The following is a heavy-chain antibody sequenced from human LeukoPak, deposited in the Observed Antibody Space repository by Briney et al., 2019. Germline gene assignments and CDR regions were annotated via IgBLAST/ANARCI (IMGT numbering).Heavy chain of an antibody. CDR1: GYTFTSYG. CDR3: ARGSYSDYIFDY. J-gene: IGHJ4*02. V-gene: IGHV1-18*01. Sequence: ASVKVSCKASGYTFTSYGISWVRQAPGQGLEWMGWISAYNGNTNYAQKFQGRVTVTTDESTSTAYMELSSLRSEDTVVYYCARGSYSDYIFDYWGQGTLVTVSS. CDR2: ISAYNGNT. D-gene: IGHD4-11*01.